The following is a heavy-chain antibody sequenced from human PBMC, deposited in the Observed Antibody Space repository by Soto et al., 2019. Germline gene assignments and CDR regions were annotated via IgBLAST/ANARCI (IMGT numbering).Heavy chain of an antibody. CDR1: GGSISSYY. CDR3: ARHSPDSDWLSQFDY. D-gene: IGHD3-9*01. Sequence: SETLSLTCTVSGGSISSYYWSWIRQPPGKGLEWIGYIYYFGSTNYNYNPSLKSRVTISVDTSKNQFSLKLSSVTAADTAVYYCARHSPDSDWLSQFDYWGQGTLVTVSS. V-gene: IGHV4-59*08. J-gene: IGHJ4*02. CDR2: IYYFGSTNY.